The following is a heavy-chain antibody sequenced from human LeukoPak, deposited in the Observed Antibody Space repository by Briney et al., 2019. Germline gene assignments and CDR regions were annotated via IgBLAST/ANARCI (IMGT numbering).Heavy chain of an antibody. V-gene: IGHV3-30*18. J-gene: IGHJ4*02. CDR1: GFTFSSYG. CDR2: ISYDGSNK. CDR3: AKDPRITMIVVVITTYFDY. D-gene: IGHD3-22*01. Sequence: PGGSLRLSCAASGFTFSSYGMHWVRQAPGKGLEWVAVISYDGSNKYYADSVKGRLTISRDNSKNTLYLQMNSLRAEDTAVYYCAKDPRITMIVVVITTYFDYWGQGTLVTVSS.